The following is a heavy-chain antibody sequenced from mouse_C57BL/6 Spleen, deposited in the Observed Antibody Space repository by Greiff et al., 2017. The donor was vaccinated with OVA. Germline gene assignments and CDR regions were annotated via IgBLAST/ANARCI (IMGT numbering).Heavy chain of an antibody. CDR3: ARTPVVAKDYAMDY. CDR1: GYTFTSYW. V-gene: IGHV1-52*01. CDR2: IDPSDSAT. Sequence: VQLQQPGAELVRPGSSVKLSCKASGYTFTSYWMHWVKQRPIQGLEWIGNIDPSDSATHYNQKFKDKATLTVDKSSSTAYMQLSSRRSEDSAGDYCARTPVVAKDYAMDYWGQGTSVAVSS. D-gene: IGHD1-1*01. J-gene: IGHJ4*01.